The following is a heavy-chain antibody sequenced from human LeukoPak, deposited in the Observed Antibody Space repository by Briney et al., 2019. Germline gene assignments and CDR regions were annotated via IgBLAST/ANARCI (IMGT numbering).Heavy chain of an antibody. D-gene: IGHD5-18*01. V-gene: IGHV3-20*04. Sequence: GGSLRLSCAASGVTFDDYGMTWVRQAPGKGLEWVSSTFQGGGEIHYADSVRGRFTISRDNSRSTLFLQMNSLRGEDTAIYYCATYRQVMLPFEAWGQGTLVTVSS. J-gene: IGHJ5*02. CDR2: TFQGGGEI. CDR3: ATYRQVMLPFEA. CDR1: GVTFDDYG.